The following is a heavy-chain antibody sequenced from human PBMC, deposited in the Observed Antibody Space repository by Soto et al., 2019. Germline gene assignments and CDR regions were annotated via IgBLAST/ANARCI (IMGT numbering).Heavy chain of an antibody. D-gene: IGHD3-3*01. CDR3: AKIRGGYYDFWSGYYTPRSAFDI. J-gene: IGHJ3*02. Sequence: PGGSLRLSCAASGFTFSSYAMSWVRQAPGKGLEWVSAISGSGGSTYYADSVKGRFTISRDNSKNTLYLQMNSLRAEDTAVYYCAKIRGGYYDFWSGYYTPRSAFDIWGQGTMVTVSS. V-gene: IGHV3-23*01. CDR1: GFTFSSYA. CDR2: ISGSGGST.